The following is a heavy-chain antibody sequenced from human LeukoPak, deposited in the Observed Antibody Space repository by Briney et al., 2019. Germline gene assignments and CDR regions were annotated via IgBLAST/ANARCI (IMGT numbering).Heavy chain of an antibody. J-gene: IGHJ4*02. V-gene: IGHV1-2*02. D-gene: IGHD3-22*01. Sequence: ASVKVSCQASGYTFTDYYMHWVRQAPGQGLEWMGWINPISGGTNYAQKFQGRVTMTRDTSISTAYMELSRLRSDDTAVYYCARVYLGVYYYGSSGYSHLDYWGQGTLVTVSS. CDR2: INPISGGT. CDR3: ARVYLGVYYYGSSGYSHLDY. CDR1: GYTFTDYY.